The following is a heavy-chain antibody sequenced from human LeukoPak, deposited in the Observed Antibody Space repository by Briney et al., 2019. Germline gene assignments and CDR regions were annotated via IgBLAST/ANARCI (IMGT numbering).Heavy chain of an antibody. CDR3: AREAYSSSLGAFDY. D-gene: IGHD6-6*01. J-gene: IGHJ4*02. V-gene: IGHV3-30-3*01. CDR2: ISYDGSSK. Sequence: GGSLRLSCAASGFTFSTYFMHWVRQAPGKGLEWVAVISYDGSSKYYADSVKGRFTISRDNSKNTLYLQMNSLRAEDTAVYYCAREAYSSSLGAFDYWGQGTLVTVSS. CDR1: GFTFSTYF.